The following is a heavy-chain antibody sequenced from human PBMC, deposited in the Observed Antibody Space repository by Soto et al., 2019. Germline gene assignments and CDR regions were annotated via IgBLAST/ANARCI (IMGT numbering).Heavy chain of an antibody. V-gene: IGHV1-69*08. J-gene: IGHJ4*02. CDR2: IIPILGIA. D-gene: IGHD3-10*01. Sequence: HVQLVQSGAEVKKPWSSVKVSCKASGGTFSSYTISWVRQAPGPGLEWMGRIIPILGIANYAQKFQGRVTITSDKSTSKSYMELSSLRSEDTAVYYCARDLTAGFGGSVWGQGTLVTVSS. CDR1: GGTFSSYT. CDR3: ARDLTAGFGGSV.